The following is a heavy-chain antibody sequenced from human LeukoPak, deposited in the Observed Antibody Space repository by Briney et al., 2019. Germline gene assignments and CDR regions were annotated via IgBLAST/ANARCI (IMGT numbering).Heavy chain of an antibody. CDR3: AKDARRSDGWYFFDH. J-gene: IGHJ4*02. CDR2: ISDSGDIK. D-gene: IGHD6-19*01. V-gene: IGHV3-23*01. Sequence: GGSLRLSCAASGFAFSSQAMGWVRQAPGKGLEWVSVISDSGDIKYYADSVKGRFTISRDNSKNTLYLQMISLRAGDTAVYYCAKDARRSDGWYFFDHWGQGTLVTVSS. CDR1: GFAFSSQA.